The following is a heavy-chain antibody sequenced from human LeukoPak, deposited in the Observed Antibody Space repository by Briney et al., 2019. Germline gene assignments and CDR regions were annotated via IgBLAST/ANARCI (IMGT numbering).Heavy chain of an antibody. CDR1: GYTFIDYY. CDR3: ARVKKLMPEFEF. J-gene: IGHJ4*02. D-gene: IGHD2-2*01. V-gene: IGHV1-2*02. Sequence: ASVKVSCKCSGYTFIDYYIHWVRQAPGQGLEWKGWINPNSGATKYAQKFQGRVSMTRDTSINTAYMDLTNLRSDDTAIFYCARVKKLMPEFEFWGQGTLVTVSS. CDR2: INPNSGAT.